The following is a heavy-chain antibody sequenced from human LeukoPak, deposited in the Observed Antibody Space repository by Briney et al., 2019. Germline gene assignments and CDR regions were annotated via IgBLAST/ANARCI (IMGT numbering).Heavy chain of an antibody. J-gene: IGHJ5*02. CDR2: INWNGGST. CDR1: GFTFDDYG. D-gene: IGHD3-22*01. Sequence: GGSLRPSCAASGFTFDDYGLSWVRQAPGKGLEWVSGINWNGGSTGYADSVKGRFTISRDNAKNSLYLQMNSLRAEDTALYHCAAISYYYDSSGPSWFDPWGQGILVTVSS. V-gene: IGHV3-20*01. CDR3: AAISYYYDSSGPSWFDP.